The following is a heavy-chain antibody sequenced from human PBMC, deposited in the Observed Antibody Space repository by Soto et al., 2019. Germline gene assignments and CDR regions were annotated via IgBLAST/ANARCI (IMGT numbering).Heavy chain of an antibody. CDR2: IYPRDSGT. J-gene: IGHJ2*01. D-gene: IGHD1-1*01. V-gene: IGHV5-51*01. Sequence: EGMQRSGERFSNTFEGVLLGWVPHTPGKGLEWLGSIYPRDSGTRYSPSFQGQVTISVDKSLSTAYLQWNILQPSDTAVYYCSSQQPPDNRFWY. CDR3: SSQQPPDNRFWY. CDR1: SNTFEGVL.